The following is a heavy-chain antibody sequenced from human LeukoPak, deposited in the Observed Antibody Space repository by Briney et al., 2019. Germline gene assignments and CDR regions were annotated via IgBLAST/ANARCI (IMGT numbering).Heavy chain of an antibody. D-gene: IGHD1-26*01. J-gene: IGHJ4*02. CDR2: INTVGSST. CDR1: GFTFSSYA. Sequence: GGSLRLSCAASGFTFSSYAMSWVRQAPGKGLEWVSRINTVGSSTSYADSVKGRFTISRDNAKNTLYLQMNSLRAEDTAVYYCARVGSQGSGSYYRSDFDYWGQGTLVTVSS. CDR3: ARVGSQGSGSYYRSDFDY. V-gene: IGHV3-74*01.